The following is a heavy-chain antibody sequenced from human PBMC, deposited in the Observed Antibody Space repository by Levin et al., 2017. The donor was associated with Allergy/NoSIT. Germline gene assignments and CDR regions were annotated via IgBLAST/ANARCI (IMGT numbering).Heavy chain of an antibody. CDR1: GGSISSYY. J-gene: IGHJ3*02. Sequence: GSLRLSCTVSGGSISSYYWSWIRQPPGKGLEWIGYIYYSGSTNYNPSLKSRVTISVDTSKNQFSLKLSSVTAADTAVYYCARSFGPDAFDIWGQGTMVTVSS. CDR3: ARSFGPDAFDI. V-gene: IGHV4-59*01. CDR2: IYYSGST. D-gene: IGHD3-10*01.